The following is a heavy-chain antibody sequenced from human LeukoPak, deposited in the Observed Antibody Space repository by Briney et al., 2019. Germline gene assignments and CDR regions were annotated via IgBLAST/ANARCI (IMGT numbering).Heavy chain of an antibody. J-gene: IGHJ4*02. V-gene: IGHV3-21*01. CDR2: ISSSSSYI. CDR3: ARDNEATVSPFDY. CDR1: GFTFSSYS. Sequence: GGSLRLSCAASGFTFSSYSMNWVRQAPGKGLEWVSSISSSSSYIYYADSVKGRFTISRDNAKNSLYLQMNSLRAEDTAVYYCARDNEATVSPFDYGGQGTLVTVSS. D-gene: IGHD4-17*01.